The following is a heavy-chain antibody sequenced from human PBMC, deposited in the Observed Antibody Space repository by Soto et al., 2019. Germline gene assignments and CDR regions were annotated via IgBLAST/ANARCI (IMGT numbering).Heavy chain of an antibody. D-gene: IGHD6-13*01. J-gene: IGHJ5*02. CDR3: ARHQSHSSSYVDP. Sequence: KPSETPSLTCTVSGGSISSSSYYWGWIRQPPGKGLEWIGSIYYSGSTYYNPSLKSRVTISVDTSKNQFSLKLSSVTAADTAVYYCARHQSHSSSYVDPWGQGTLVTVSS. CDR2: IYYSGST. CDR1: GGSISSSSYY. V-gene: IGHV4-39*01.